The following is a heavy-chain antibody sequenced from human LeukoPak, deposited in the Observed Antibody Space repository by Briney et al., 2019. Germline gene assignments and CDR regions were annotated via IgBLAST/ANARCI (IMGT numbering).Heavy chain of an antibody. D-gene: IGHD2-2*01. CDR1: GYTFTDYY. Sequence: ATVKISCKASGYTFTDYYMHWVQQAPGKGLEWMGRVDPEDGETIYAEKFQGRVTITADTSTDTAYMELSSLRSEDTAVYYCATGYCSSTSCRFDYWGQGTLFTVSS. V-gene: IGHV1-69-2*01. CDR3: ATGYCSSTSCRFDY. J-gene: IGHJ4*02. CDR2: VDPEDGET.